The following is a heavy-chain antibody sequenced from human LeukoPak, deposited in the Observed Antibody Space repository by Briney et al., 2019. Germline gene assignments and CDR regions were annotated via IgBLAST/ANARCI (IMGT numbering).Heavy chain of an antibody. D-gene: IGHD3-22*01. Sequence: GGSLRLSCVGSGFTISNYWMHWVRQAPGTGLVWVSRIHPDGSITTYADSVKGRFIISRDNAKNSLYLQMNSLRVEDTAVYYCARDPVTYYYDSSGYYYPFDYWGQGTLVTVSS. V-gene: IGHV3-74*03. CDR1: GFTISNYW. CDR2: IHPDGSIT. CDR3: ARDPVTYYYDSSGYYYPFDY. J-gene: IGHJ4*02.